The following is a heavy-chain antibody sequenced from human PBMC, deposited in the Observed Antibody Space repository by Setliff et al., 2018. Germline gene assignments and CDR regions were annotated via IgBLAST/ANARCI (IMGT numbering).Heavy chain of an antibody. CDR3: ARGRNVAARLLDS. Sequence: SETLSLTCTVSGGSFSTYYWSWIRQAPGKGLEWIGHVYYSGAANYNPSLKSRVTVSVDTSKNQFSLRLISVTAADTAVYYCARGRNVAARLLDSWGQGARVTV. CDR1: GGSFSTYY. J-gene: IGHJ4*02. V-gene: IGHV4-59*01. D-gene: IGHD6-6*01. CDR2: VYYSGAA.